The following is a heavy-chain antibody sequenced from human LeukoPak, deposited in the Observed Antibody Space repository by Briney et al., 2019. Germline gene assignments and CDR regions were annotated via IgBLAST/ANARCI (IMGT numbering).Heavy chain of an antibody. J-gene: IGHJ4*02. CDR3: ARGQSIYY. CDR1: GYTFKHYF. D-gene: IGHD6-6*01. Sequence: ASVTVSCKASGYTFKHYFISWLGQAPGQGLEWVGWISPHSHTTHYAETVQGRVTMTTDTSTTTVYMELRSLRADDTAVYFWARGQSIYYWGEGTPVTLSS. CDR2: ISPHSHTT. V-gene: IGHV1-18*01.